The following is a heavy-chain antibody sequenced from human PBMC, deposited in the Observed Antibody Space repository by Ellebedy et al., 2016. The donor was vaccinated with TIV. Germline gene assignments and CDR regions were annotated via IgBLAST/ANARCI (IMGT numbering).Heavy chain of an antibody. CDR2: IYPVDSDT. J-gene: IGHJ4*02. CDR3: ARPDRAIAADLDY. Sequence: GESLKISXKGLGYNFSDYWIGRVRQMPGRGLEWKGIIYPVDSDTRYSPSFQGQVTISADKSTRTAYLQWRSLKASDTAMYYCARPDRAIAADLDYWGQGTLVTVSS. V-gene: IGHV5-51*01. CDR1: GYNFSDYW. D-gene: IGHD6-13*01.